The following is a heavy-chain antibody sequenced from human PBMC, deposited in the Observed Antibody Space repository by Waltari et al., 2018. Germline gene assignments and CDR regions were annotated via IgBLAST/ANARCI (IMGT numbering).Heavy chain of an antibody. Sequence: EVQVLESGGGLVQPGGSLRLTCAASGFIFNNYALNWVRQAPGKGLGWVSVINGDGDKTYYADSVKGRFTLSRDNSRNTLSLQMNSLRAEDTAVYYCAKAHFYDTSGYIEHWGQGTLVTVSS. CDR2: INGDGDKT. J-gene: IGHJ5*02. D-gene: IGHD3-22*01. V-gene: IGHV3-23*01. CDR1: GFIFNNYA. CDR3: AKAHFYDTSGYIEH.